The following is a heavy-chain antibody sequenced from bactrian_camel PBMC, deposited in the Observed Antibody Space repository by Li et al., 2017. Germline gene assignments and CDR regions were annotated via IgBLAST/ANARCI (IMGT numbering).Heavy chain of an antibody. J-gene: IGHJ4*01. Sequence: QVQPVESGGASVQAGGSLRLSCAASGSTYSSYCMGWFRQVVGNERAGVAVLDSDVSYTYADSVKGRFTISRDNANNMLYLQMDNLKTEDTAVYYCDSGRHARRFRGRGTQVTVSS. CDR1: GSTYSSYC. D-gene: IGHD4*01. CDR3: DSGRHARRF. CDR2: LDSDVSY. V-gene: IGHV3S57*01.